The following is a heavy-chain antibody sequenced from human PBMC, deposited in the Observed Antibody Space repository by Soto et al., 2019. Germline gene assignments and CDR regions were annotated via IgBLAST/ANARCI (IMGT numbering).Heavy chain of an antibody. J-gene: IGHJ3*02. CDR3: ARTVGASNAFDI. Sequence: QVHLVQSGAEVKKPGASVKVSCKASGYTFTSYGISWVRQAPGQGLEWMGWISADNGNTNYAQKLQGRVTRTTDTSTSTAYMELRSPRSDDTAVYYCARTVGASNAFDIWGQGTMVTVSS. CDR2: ISADNGNT. CDR1: GYTFTSYG. D-gene: IGHD1-26*01. V-gene: IGHV1-18*01.